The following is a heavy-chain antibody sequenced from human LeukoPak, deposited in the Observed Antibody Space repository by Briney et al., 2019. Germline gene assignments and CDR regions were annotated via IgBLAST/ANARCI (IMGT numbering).Heavy chain of an antibody. V-gene: IGHV3-23*01. Sequence: GGSLRLSCAASGFTFRSYAMSWVRQAPGKGLEWVSGISGSGDSTYYADSVKGRFTISRDNSKNTLYMKMNSLRGDDTAVYYCAKVPWPTTLGAFDIWGQGTMVTVSS. J-gene: IGHJ3*02. D-gene: IGHD1-14*01. CDR2: ISGSGDST. CDR1: GFTFRSYA. CDR3: AKVPWPTTLGAFDI.